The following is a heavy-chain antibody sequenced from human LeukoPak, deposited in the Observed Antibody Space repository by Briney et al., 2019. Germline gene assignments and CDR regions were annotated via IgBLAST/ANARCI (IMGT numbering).Heavy chain of an antibody. CDR3: ARTVYGSGSYYNIDYYKYMDV. D-gene: IGHD3-10*01. V-gene: IGHV3-74*01. Sequence: SGGSLRLSCAASGFTFSSYWMHWVRQAPGKGLVWVSRINSDGSSTSYADSVKGRFTISRDNAKNSLYLQMNSLRAEDTALYYCARTVYGSGSYYNIDYYKYMDVWGKGTTVTVSS. J-gene: IGHJ6*03. CDR1: GFTFSSYW. CDR2: INSDGSST.